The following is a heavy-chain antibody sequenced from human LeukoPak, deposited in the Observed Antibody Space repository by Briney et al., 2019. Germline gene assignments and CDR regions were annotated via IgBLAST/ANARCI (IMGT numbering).Heavy chain of an antibody. CDR3: ARYRDIEDTAMVNNYFDY. CDR2: IYYSGST. V-gene: IGHV4-39*07. CDR1: GGSISSSSYY. D-gene: IGHD5-18*01. J-gene: IGHJ4*02. Sequence: TSEALSLTCTVSGGSISSSSYYWSRIPQPPGKGLVWIGSIYYSGSTYYNPSLKRRLPISVDTSNNQSSLKLSSVTAADTAVYYSARYRDIEDTAMVNNYFDYWGKGTLVTVSS.